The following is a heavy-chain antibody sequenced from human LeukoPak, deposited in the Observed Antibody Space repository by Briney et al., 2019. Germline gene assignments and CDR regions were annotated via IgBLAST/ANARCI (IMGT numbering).Heavy chain of an antibody. D-gene: IGHD2/OR15-2a*01. CDR1: GFSFSDAW. V-gene: IGHV3-15*01. CDR3: TTVSHFYL. CDR2: IKYDGTT. J-gene: IGHJ4*02. Sequence: GGSLRLSCATSGFSFSDAWLSWVRQAPGKGLEWVGRIKYDGTTDYAAPVKGRFTISRDVSKATLYLKMNSLKTEDAAIYYCTTVSHFYLGGQGTLVTVSS.